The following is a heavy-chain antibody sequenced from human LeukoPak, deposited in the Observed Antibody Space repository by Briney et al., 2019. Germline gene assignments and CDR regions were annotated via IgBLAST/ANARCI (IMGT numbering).Heavy chain of an antibody. V-gene: IGHV3-30*03. J-gene: IGHJ4*02. CDR3: ARERDSGYESYFDY. D-gene: IGHD5-12*01. CDR2: ISYDGSNK. CDR1: GFTFSSYG. Sequence: SGGSLRLSCAASGFTFSSYGMHWVRQAPGKGLEWVAVISYDGSNKYYADSVKGRFTISRDNSKNTLYLQMNSLRAEDTAVYYCARERDSGYESYFDYWGQGTLVTVSS.